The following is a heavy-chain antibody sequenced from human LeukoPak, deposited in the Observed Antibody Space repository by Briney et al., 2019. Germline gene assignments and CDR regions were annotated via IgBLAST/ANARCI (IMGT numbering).Heavy chain of an antibody. CDR2: ISYDGSNK. J-gene: IGHJ4*02. CDR3: IRGSRVHCGGDCYLSDY. Sequence: GGSLRLSCAASGFTFSSYAMHWVRQAPGKGLEWVAVISYDGSNKYYADSAKGRFTISRDNAKNSLYLQMNSLRAEDTAVYYCIRGSRVHCGGDCYLSDYWGQGTLVTVSS. D-gene: IGHD2-21*02. V-gene: IGHV3-30*04. CDR1: GFTFSSYA.